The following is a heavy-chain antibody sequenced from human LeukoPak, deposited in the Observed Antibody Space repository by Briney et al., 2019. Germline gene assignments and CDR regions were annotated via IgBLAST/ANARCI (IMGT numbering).Heavy chain of an antibody. Sequence: PSETLSLTCTVSGGFISSYYWSWIRQPAGKGQVWIGRIYTSGSTNFNPSLKSRVTMSVDTSKNQFSLKLSSVTAADKAVDYYSRDMGSSSWIDAFDIWGQGTMVTVSS. D-gene: IGHD6-13*01. V-gene: IGHV4-4*07. CDR2: IYTSGST. CDR1: GGFISSYY. J-gene: IGHJ3*02. CDR3: SRDMGSSSWIDAFDI.